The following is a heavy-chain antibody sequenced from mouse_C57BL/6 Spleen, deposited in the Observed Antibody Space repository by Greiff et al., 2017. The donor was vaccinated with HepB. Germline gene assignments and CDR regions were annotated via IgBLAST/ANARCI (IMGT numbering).Heavy chain of an antibody. J-gene: IGHJ1*03. CDR3: ARSYGNYVYWYFDV. CDR1: GFSLTSYA. CDR2: IWTGGGT. V-gene: IGHV2-9-1*01. Sequence: VKLMESGPGLVAPSQSLSITCTVSGFSLTSYAISWVRQPPGKGLEWLGVIWTGGGTNYNSALKSRLSISKDNSKSQVFLKMNSLQTDDTARYYCARSYGNYVYWYFDVWGTGTTVTVSS. D-gene: IGHD2-1*01.